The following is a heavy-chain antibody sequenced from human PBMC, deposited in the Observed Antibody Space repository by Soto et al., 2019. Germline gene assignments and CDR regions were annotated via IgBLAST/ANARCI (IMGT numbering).Heavy chain of an antibody. V-gene: IGHV3-74*01. Sequence: GESLKISCAASGFTFSSYWMHWVRQAPGKGLVWVSRINSDGSSTSYADSVKGRFTISRDNAKNTLYLQMNSLRAEDTAVYYCARAAPGSSGNDAFDIWGQGTMVTVSS. CDR3: ARAAPGSSGNDAFDI. J-gene: IGHJ3*02. CDR2: INSDGSST. CDR1: GFTFSSYW. D-gene: IGHD3-22*01.